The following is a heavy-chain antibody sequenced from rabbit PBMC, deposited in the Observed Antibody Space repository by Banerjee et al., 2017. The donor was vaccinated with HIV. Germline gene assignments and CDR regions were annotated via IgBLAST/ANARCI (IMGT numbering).Heavy chain of an antibody. D-gene: IGHD6-1*01. CDR2: INTSSGNT. V-gene: IGHV1S45*01. CDR1: GFSFSNKYV. CDR3: ARRDNAYVDAPKL. Sequence: QEQPEESAGALDQLEGHLTLTCTAYGFSFSNKYVRCWVRQAPGKGLEWFACINTSSGNTVYASWAKGRFTISKTSSATVTLQMTSLTAADTATYFCARRDNAYVDAPKLWGPGTLVTVS. J-gene: IGHJ4*01.